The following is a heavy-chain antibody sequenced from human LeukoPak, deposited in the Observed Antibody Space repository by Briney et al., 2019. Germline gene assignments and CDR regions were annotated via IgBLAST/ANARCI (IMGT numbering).Heavy chain of an antibody. Sequence: KPSETLSLTCTVSGGSISSYYWSWIRQPPGKGLEWIGYIYYSGSTNYNPSLKSRVTISVDTSKNQFSLKLSSVTAADTAVYYCARTNLGATNAFDIWGQGTMVTVSS. CDR3: ARTNLGATNAFDI. V-gene: IGHV4-59*01. CDR2: IYYSGST. CDR1: GGSISSYY. J-gene: IGHJ3*02. D-gene: IGHD1-26*01.